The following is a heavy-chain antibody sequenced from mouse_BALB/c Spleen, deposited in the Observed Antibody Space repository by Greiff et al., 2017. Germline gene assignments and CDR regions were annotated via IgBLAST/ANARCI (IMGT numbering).Heavy chain of an antibody. CDR1: GFNIKDTY. CDR3: ARHRNGNFFAY. Sequence: EVHLVESGAELVKPGASVKLSCTASGFNIKDTYMHWVKQRPEQGLEWIGRIDPANGNTKYDPKFQGKATITADTSSNTAYLQLSSLTSEDTAVYYCARHRNGNFFAYWGQGTLVTVSA. D-gene: IGHD2-1*01. CDR2: IDPANGNT. J-gene: IGHJ3*01. V-gene: IGHV14-3*02.